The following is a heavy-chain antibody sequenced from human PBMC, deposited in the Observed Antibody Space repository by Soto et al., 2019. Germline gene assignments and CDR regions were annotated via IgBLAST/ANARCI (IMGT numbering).Heavy chain of an antibody. CDR2: IIPIFGTA. Sequence: SVKVSCKASGGTFSSYAISWVRQAPGQGLEWMGGIIPIFGTANYAQKFQGRVTITADESTSTAYMELSSLRSEDTAVYYCARGADRAYYDFWSGYYTNYYYYGMDVWGQGTTVTVSS. CDR3: ARGADRAYYDFWSGYYTNYYYYGMDV. CDR1: GGTFSSYA. J-gene: IGHJ6*02. D-gene: IGHD3-3*01. V-gene: IGHV1-69*13.